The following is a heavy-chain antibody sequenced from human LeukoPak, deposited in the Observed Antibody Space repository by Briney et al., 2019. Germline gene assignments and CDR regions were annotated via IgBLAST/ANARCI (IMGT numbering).Heavy chain of an antibody. CDR1: GGSISSYY. D-gene: IGHD1-26*01. Sequence: SETLSLTCTVSGGSISSYYWGWIRQPPGKGLEWIGYINYSGRTNYNPSLKSRVTISVDTSKNQFSLKLSSVTGADTAVYYCARVGDTIYFDLWGHGTLVTVSS. CDR3: ARVGDTIYFDL. CDR2: INYSGRT. V-gene: IGHV4-59*01. J-gene: IGHJ2*01.